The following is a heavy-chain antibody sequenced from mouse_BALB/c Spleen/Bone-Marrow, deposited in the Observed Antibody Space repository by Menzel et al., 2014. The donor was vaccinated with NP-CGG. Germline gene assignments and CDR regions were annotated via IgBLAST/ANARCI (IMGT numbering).Heavy chain of an antibody. CDR2: IRNKANGYTT. J-gene: IGHJ1*01. CDR1: GFTFTDYY. Sequence: EVNVVESGGGSVQPGGSLRLSCATSGFTFTDYYMSWVRQPPGKALEWLGFIRNKANGYTTEYSASVKGRFTISRDNSPRILYLQMNTLRAEDSATYYCARDENVGIYWYFDVWGAGATVIVSS. CDR3: ARDENVGIYWYFDV. V-gene: IGHV7-3*02.